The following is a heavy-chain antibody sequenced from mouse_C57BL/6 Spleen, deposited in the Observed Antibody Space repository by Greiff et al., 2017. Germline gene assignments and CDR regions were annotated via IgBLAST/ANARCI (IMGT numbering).Heavy chain of an antibody. D-gene: IGHD1-1*01. CDR1: GYTFTSYW. Sequence: QVQLQQPGAELVKPGASVKLSCKASGYTFTSYWMHWVKQRPGQGLAWIGMIHPNSGSTNYNEKFKSKATLTVDKSSSTAYMQLSSLTSEDSAVYYCAREDYGSSYRYCDVWGTGTTVTVSS. CDR2: IHPNSGST. CDR3: AREDYGSSYRYCDV. V-gene: IGHV1-64*01. J-gene: IGHJ1*03.